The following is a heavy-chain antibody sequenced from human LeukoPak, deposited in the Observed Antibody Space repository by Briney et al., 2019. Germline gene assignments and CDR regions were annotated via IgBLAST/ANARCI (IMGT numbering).Heavy chain of an antibody. J-gene: IGHJ5*02. CDR3: ARENDYDILTGYYTSPGWFDP. CDR1: GGSISSYY. V-gene: IGHV4-59*01. Sequence: ETLSLTCTVSGGSISSYYWSWIRQPPGKGLEWIGYIYYSGSTNYNPSLKSRVTISVDTSKNQFSLKLSSVTAADTAVYYCARENDYDILTGYYTSPGWFDPWGQGTLVTVSS. CDR2: IYYSGST. D-gene: IGHD3-9*01.